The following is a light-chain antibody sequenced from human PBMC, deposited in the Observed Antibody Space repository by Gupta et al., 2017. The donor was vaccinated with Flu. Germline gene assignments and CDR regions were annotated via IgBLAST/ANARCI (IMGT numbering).Light chain of an antibody. V-gene: IGLV1-40*01. CDR2: GEN. Sequence: SVLPPPPSVSGAPWQTVTISCTGISSNIGAGYDVHWYQHLPGTAPKLLIYGENNRPSGVTDRLYGSKSGTSASRAITXLXAEDEAXYYCKSYDSSMSGRGVFGGGTKLTVL. J-gene: IGLJ2*01. CDR1: SSNIGAGYD. CDR3: KSYDSSMSGRGV.